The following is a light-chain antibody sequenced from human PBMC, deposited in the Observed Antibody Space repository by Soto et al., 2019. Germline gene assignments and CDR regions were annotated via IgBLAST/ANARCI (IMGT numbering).Light chain of an antibody. Sequence: DIQITQCPSTLSASVGDRVTIPVRASQSISSWLAWYQQKPGKAPKLLIYDASSLESGVPSRFSGSGSGTEFTLTISSLQPDDFATYYCQQYNSFSLTFGGGTKVDIK. CDR2: DAS. V-gene: IGKV1-5*01. J-gene: IGKJ4*01. CDR3: QQYNSFSLT. CDR1: QSISSW.